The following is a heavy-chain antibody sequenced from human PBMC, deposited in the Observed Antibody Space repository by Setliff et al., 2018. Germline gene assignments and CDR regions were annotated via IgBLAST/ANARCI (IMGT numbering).Heavy chain of an antibody. D-gene: IGHD3-22*01. J-gene: IGHJ3*02. CDR1: GYTFTSYY. CDR2: INPSGGST. V-gene: IGHV1-46*01. CDR3: ARDGRVPAYYCDSSGYTHDAFDI. Sequence: ASVKVSCKASGYTFTSYYMHWVRQAPGQGLEWMGIINPSGGSTSYAQKFQGRVTMTRDTSTSTVYMELSSLRSEDTAVYYCARDGRVPAYYCDSSGYTHDAFDIWGQGTMVTVSS.